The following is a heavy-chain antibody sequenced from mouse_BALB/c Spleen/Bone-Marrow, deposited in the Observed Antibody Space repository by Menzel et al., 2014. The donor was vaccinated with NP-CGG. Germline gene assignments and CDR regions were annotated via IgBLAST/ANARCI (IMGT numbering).Heavy chain of an antibody. CDR3: TRVTTDWYFDD. CDR1: GYSFTGYF. V-gene: IGHV1-20*02. J-gene: IGHJ1*01. CDR2: INPYNGDT. Sequence: VQLQQSGPELVMPGASVKISCKASGYSFTGYFMNWVMQSHGKSLEWIGRINPYNGDTFYNQKFKGKATLTVDKSSSTAHMELRSLASEDSAVYYCTRVTTDWYFDDWGAGTTVTVSS. D-gene: IGHD1-1*01.